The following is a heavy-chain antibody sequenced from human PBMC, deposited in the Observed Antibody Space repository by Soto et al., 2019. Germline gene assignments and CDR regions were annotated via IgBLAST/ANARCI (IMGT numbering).Heavy chain of an antibody. J-gene: IGHJ3*02. CDR1: GGSFSGYY. D-gene: IGHD4-4*01. V-gene: IGHV4-34*01. CDR2: INHSGST. CDR3: ARGSNYNAFDI. Sequence: SETLSLTCAVYGGSFSGYYWSWIRQPPGKGLEWIGEINHSGSTNYNPSLKSRVTISVDTSKNQFSLKLSSVTAADTAVYYCARGSNYNAFDIWGQGTMVTVS.